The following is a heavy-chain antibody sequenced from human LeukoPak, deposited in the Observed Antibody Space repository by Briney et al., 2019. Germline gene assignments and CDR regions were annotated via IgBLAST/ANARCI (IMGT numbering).Heavy chain of an antibody. Sequence: SVKVSCKASGGTFSSYAISWVRQAPGQGLEWMAGIIPIFGTANYAQKFQGRVTITADESTSTAYMELSSLRSEDTAVYYCAAGITMIVVLFDYWGQGTLVTVSS. J-gene: IGHJ4*02. V-gene: IGHV1-69*13. CDR1: GGTFSSYA. CDR3: AAGITMIVVLFDY. D-gene: IGHD3-22*01. CDR2: IIPIFGTA.